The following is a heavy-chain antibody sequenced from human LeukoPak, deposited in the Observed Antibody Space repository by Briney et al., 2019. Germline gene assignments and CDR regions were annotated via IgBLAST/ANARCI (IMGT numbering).Heavy chain of an antibody. CDR2: ISISGDDT. J-gene: IGHJ4*02. D-gene: IGHD4-17*01. Sequence: GGSLRLSCATSGFSFSSHAMTWVRQAPGKGLEWLSAISISGDDTYYADSVKGRFTISRDNSKNTLYLQMNSLSADDTAMYYCANEIRPNDYWGQGTLVTVSS. CDR1: GFSFSSHA. V-gene: IGHV3-23*01. CDR3: ANEIRPNDY.